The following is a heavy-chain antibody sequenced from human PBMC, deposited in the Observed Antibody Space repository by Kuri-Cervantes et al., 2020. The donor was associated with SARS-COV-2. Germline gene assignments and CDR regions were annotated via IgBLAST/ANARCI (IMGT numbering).Heavy chain of an antibody. D-gene: IGHD3-16*02. CDR3: ARSLTSSPSSSIDY. V-gene: IGHV3-20*04. CDR2: INWNGGST. J-gene: IGHJ4*02. CDR1: GFTFDDYG. Sequence: GESLKISCAASGFTFDDYGMSWVRQAPGKGLEWVSGINWNGGSTGYADSVKGRFTISRDNAKNSLYLQMNSLRAEDTALYYCARSLTSSPSSSIDYWGQGTLVTVSS.